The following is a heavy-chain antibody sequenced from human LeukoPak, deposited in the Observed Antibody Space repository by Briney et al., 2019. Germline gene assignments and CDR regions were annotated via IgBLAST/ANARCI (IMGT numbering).Heavy chain of an antibody. Sequence: GGSLRLSCAASGFTFSSYAMHWVRQAPGKGLVWVSHINSDGSWTSYADSVKGRFTISKDNAKNTVYLQMNSLRAEDTAVYYCVSFYETYWGRGTLVTVSS. CDR1: GFTFSSYA. V-gene: IGHV3-74*01. D-gene: IGHD2-2*01. J-gene: IGHJ4*02. CDR2: INSDGSWT. CDR3: VSFYETY.